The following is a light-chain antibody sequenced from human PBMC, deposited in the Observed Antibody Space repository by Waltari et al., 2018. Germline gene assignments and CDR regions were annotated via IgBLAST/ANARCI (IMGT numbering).Light chain of an antibody. CDR1: QSLVHSNGNTY. CDR2: EVS. V-gene: IGKV2-30*02. J-gene: IGKJ3*01. CDR3: RKGTHLPFT. Sequence: DVVMTQSPLSLPITPGQPASISCRSSQSLVHSNGNTYLSWYQQKPGQPPRRLIYEVSNKDSGVQDGFGGSGAGTDFTLKISRVEAEDVGVYYCRKGTHLPFTFGPGTKLNIK.